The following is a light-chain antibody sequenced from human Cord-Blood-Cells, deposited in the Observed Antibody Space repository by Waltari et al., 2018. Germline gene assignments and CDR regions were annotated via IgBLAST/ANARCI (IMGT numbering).Light chain of an antibody. V-gene: IGLV2-14*03. CDR1: SSDVGGDHY. CDR3: SSYTSSSTPYV. CDR2: DVS. Sequence: QSALTQPASVSGSAGQSVTISSTCTSSDVGGDHYVSWYQQHPGKAPKLMIYDVSNRPSGVSTRFSGSKSGNTASLTISGLQAEDEADYYCSSYTSSSTPYVFGTGTKVTGL. J-gene: IGLJ1*01.